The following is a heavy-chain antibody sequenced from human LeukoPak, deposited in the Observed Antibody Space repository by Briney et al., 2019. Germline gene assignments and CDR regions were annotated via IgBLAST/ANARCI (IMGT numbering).Heavy chain of an antibody. D-gene: IGHD6-6*01. CDR3: ARISAGRYGMDV. Sequence: SQTLSLTCTVPGGSVTSGGYYWSWIRQHPEKGLEWIGYVYYTGSTYYNPSLKSRVTISSDTSKNQFSLKVSSVTAADTAVYYCARISAGRYGMDVWGQGTTVTVSS. CDR1: GGSVTSGGYY. V-gene: IGHV4-31*03. CDR2: VYYTGST. J-gene: IGHJ6*02.